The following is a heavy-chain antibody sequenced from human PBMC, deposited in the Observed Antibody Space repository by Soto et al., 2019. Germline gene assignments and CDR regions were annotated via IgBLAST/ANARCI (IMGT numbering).Heavy chain of an antibody. CDR2: INDRGE. D-gene: IGHD3-10*01. CDR1: GASLSGYS. CDR3: ARARRLWFGETSDAFDL. Sequence: QVQLQQWGAGLLKSSETLSLTCAVYGASLSGYSWSWIRQPPGKGLEWIGEINDRGENFNPSLQSRATMSMDTSKRHFSLNLNSVTAADTAVFFCARARRLWFGETSDAFDLWGQGTMVIVSS. V-gene: IGHV4-34*02. J-gene: IGHJ3*01.